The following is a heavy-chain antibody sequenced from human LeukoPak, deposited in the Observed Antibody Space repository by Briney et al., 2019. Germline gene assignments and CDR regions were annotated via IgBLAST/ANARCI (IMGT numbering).Heavy chain of an antibody. D-gene: IGHD1-1*01. J-gene: IGHJ5*02. CDR2: IFQSGST. CDR1: GGSISSGDYS. Sequence: PSQTLSLTCAVSGGSISSGDYSWSWIRQPPGKGPEWIGYIFQSGSTYYNPSLKSRVTISVDRSKNQFSLKLSSVTAADTAVYYCARVGSDWNDVRYNWFDPWGQGTLVTVSS. CDR3: ARVGSDWNDVRYNWFDP. V-gene: IGHV4-30-2*01.